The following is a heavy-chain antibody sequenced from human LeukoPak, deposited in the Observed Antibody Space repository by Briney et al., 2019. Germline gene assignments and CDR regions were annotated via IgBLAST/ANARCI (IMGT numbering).Heavy chain of an antibody. Sequence: GASVKVSCKASGYTFTSYGISWVRQAPGQGLEWMGWISAYNGNTNYAQKLQGRVTMTTDTSTSTAYMELRSLRSDDTAVYYCARAPTYYYDSSGYSGDAFDIWAKGQWSPSLQ. V-gene: IGHV1-18*01. D-gene: IGHD3-22*01. CDR3: ARAPTYYYDSSGYSGDAFDI. CDR2: ISAYNGNT. CDR1: GYTFTSYG. J-gene: IGHJ3*02.